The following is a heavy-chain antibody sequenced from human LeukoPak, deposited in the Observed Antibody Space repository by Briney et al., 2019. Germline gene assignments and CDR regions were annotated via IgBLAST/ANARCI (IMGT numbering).Heavy chain of an antibody. CDR3: AKDSDSLRFLERLRICPFEY. J-gene: IGHJ4*02. Sequence: GGSLRLSCAASGFTFSSYAMRWVRQAPGKGLEWVSAISGSGGRTYYAASVKGRITISRDTSKNTLLLQMNSLRAEATAVYYCAKDSDSLRFLERLRICPFEYWGQGTLVTVSS. V-gene: IGHV3-23*01. CDR2: ISGSGGRT. D-gene: IGHD3-3*01. CDR1: GFTFSSYA.